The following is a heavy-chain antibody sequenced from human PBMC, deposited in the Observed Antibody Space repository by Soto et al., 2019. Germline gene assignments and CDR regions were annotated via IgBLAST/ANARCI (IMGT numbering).Heavy chain of an antibody. CDR1: GFIFENFG. V-gene: IGHV3-23*01. CDR3: AKNQGVELVPLATVDWFDP. CDR2: ISGSGFKK. D-gene: IGHD1-26*01. Sequence: LRLSCAASGFIFENFGVSWVRQAPGKGLEWISSISGSGFKKYYADSVKGRFTISRDNSKSTVYLELNNLSAEDTAVYHCAKNQGVELVPLATVDWFDPWGQGSVVTVSS. J-gene: IGHJ5*02.